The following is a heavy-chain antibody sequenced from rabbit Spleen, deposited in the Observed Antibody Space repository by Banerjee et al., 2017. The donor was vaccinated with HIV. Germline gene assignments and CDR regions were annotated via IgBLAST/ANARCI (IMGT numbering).Heavy chain of an antibody. J-gene: IGHJ6*01. V-gene: IGHV1S40*01. Sequence: QSLEESGGDLVKPEGSLTLTCKASGFSFSSSYYLCWVRQAPGKGLEWIGCVDVGSSGFTYSATWAKGRFTCSKTSSTTVTLQMTSLAVADTATYFCARDSGSSFSSYGMDLWGPGTLVTVS. CDR3: ARDSGSSFSSYGMDL. CDR2: VDVGSSGFT. CDR1: GFSFSSSYY. D-gene: IGHD8-1*01.